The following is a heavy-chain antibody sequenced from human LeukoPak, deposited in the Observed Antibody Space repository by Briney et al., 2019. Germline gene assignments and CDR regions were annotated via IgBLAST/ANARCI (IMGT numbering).Heavy chain of an antibody. J-gene: IGHJ3*02. CDR2: ISSSGSSK. Sequence: GGSLRLSCAASGFTFSNYEMNWVRQAPGKGLEWVSYISSSGSSKYYAGSVKGRFTISRDNAKNSLYLQMNSLRAEDTAVYYCAREITPNSAYYNDAFDIWGQGTMVTVSS. D-gene: IGHD3-22*01. CDR1: GFTFSNYE. V-gene: IGHV3-48*03. CDR3: AREITPNSAYYNDAFDI.